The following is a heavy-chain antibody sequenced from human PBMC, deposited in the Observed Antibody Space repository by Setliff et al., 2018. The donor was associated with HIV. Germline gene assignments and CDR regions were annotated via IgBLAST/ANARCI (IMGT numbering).Heavy chain of an antibody. CDR2: LYHSGST. V-gene: IGHV4-4*02. CDR1: GGSISSSNW. D-gene: IGHD6-13*01. Sequence: LSLTCAVSGGSISSSNWWTWVRQPPGKGLEWIGELYHSGSTNYNPSLKSRVTISIDTSKNQFSLKLRSATATDTALYYCARVSSSYYFLGAFDSWGQGTLVTVSS. J-gene: IGHJ4*02. CDR3: ARVSSSYYFLGAFDS.